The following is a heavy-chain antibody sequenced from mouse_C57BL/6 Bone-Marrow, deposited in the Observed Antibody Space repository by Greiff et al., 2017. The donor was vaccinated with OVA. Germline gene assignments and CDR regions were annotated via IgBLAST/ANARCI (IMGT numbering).Heavy chain of an antibody. CDR3: ERERVLLGYAMDY. J-gene: IGHJ4*01. CDR1: GFTFSSYA. D-gene: IGHD1-1*01. CDR2: ISDGGSYT. Sequence: EVQVVESGGGLVKPGGSLKLSCAASGFTFSSYAMSWVRQTPEKRLEWVATISDGGSYTYYPDNVKGRFTISRDNAKNNLYLQMSHLKSEDTAMYYCERERVLLGYAMDYWGKGTSVTVSS. V-gene: IGHV5-4*01.